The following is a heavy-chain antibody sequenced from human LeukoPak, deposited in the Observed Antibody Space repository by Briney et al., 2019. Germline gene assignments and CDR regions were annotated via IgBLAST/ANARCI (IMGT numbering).Heavy chain of an antibody. CDR1: GFTFSSYG. V-gene: IGHV3-30*03. CDR2: ISYDGTKK. D-gene: IGHD3-10*01. J-gene: IGHJ4*02. Sequence: GGSLRLSCAASGFTFSSYGMHWVCQAPGKGLEWVAVISYDGTKKYYADSVKGRFTISRDNSKNTLYMQMNSLRAEDTAVYYCARDLSPVVRASPMGYWGQGTPVTVSS. CDR3: ARDLSPVVRASPMGY.